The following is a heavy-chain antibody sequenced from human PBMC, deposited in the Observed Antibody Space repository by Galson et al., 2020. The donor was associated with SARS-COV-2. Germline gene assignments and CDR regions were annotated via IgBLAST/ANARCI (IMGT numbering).Heavy chain of an antibody. V-gene: IGHV3-33*01. D-gene: IGHD6-13*01. J-gene: IGHJ6*02. CDR3: ARDLVSGYYGMDV. CDR1: GFTFSSYG. Sequence: GGSLRLSCAASGFTFSSYGMHWVRQAPCKGLEWVAAIWYDGSNKYYADSVKGRFTISRDNSKNTLYLQMNSLRAEDTAVYYCARDLVSGYYGMDVWGQGTTVTVSS. CDR2: IWYDGSNK.